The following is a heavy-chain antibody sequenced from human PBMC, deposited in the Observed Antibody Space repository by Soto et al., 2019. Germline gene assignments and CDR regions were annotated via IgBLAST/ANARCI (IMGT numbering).Heavy chain of an antibody. CDR1: GFNVSSNY. J-gene: IGHJ3*02. V-gene: IGHV3-66*01. CDR3: AREQVLRFLRAYDAFDI. Sequence: PGGSLRLSCAASGFNVSSNYMSWVRQAPGKGLEWVSVIYSGGSTYYADSVKGRFTISRDNSKNTLYLQMNSLRAEDTAVYYCAREQVLRFLRAYDAFDIWGQGTMVTVSS. CDR2: IYSGGST. D-gene: IGHD3-3*01.